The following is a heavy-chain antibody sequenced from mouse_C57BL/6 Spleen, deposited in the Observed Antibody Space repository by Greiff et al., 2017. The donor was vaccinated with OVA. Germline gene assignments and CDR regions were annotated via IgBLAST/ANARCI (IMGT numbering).Heavy chain of an antibody. J-gene: IGHJ1*03. D-gene: IGHD1-1*01. CDR3: ARGTYYYGSSRYFDV. CDR1: GFTFSDYY. V-gene: IGHV5-16*01. CDR2: INYDGSST. Sequence: EVKLVESEGGLVQPGSSMKLSCTASGFTFSDYYMAWVRQVPEKGLEWVANINYDGSSTYYLDSLKSRFIISRDNAKNILYLQMSSLKSEDTATYYCARGTYYYGSSRYFDVWGTGTTVTVSS.